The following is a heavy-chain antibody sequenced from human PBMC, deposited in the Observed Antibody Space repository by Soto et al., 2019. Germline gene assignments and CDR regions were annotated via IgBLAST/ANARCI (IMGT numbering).Heavy chain of an antibody. CDR2: IYHRGST. D-gene: IGHD6-13*01. V-gene: IGHV4-4*02. Sequence: PSETLSLTCAVSGDSISSSNWWSWVRQAPGKGLEWIGEIYHRGSTNYNPSLKSRVTISVDKSKNQFSLKLTSVTAADTAVYYCTRVAAAGASAAAGASDYWGQGTMVTVYS. CDR1: GDSISSSNW. CDR3: TRVAAAGASAAAGASDY. J-gene: IGHJ4*02.